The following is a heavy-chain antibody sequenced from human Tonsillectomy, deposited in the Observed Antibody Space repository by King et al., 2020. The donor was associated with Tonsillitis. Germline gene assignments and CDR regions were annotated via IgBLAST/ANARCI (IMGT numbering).Heavy chain of an antibody. CDR3: ARDRAVGQYRSNPY. J-gene: IGHJ4*02. Sequence: VQLVESGGGLVKPGGSLRLSCAASGFTFSDYFMSWIRQAPGKGLEWVSYISPRSTHTNYADSVKGRFTISRDEAKNSLFLQMTNLRDEDTSVYFCARDRAVGQYRSNPYWGQGTLVTVSS. CDR2: ISPRSTHT. CDR1: GFTFSDYF. V-gene: IGHV3-11*06. D-gene: IGHD6-6*01.